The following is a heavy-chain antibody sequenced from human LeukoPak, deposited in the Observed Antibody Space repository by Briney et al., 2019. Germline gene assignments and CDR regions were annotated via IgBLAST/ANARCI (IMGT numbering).Heavy chain of an antibody. D-gene: IGHD5/OR15-5a*01. Sequence: GGSLRLSCAASGFTFSSYWMHWVRQAPGKGLVWVSRINSDGSSTSYADSVKGRFTISRDNAKNTLYLQMNSLRAEDTAVYYCARERFRVYYYFDHWGQGTLVTVSS. J-gene: IGHJ4*02. CDR2: INSDGSST. CDR1: GFTFSSYW. CDR3: ARERFRVYYYFDH. V-gene: IGHV3-74*01.